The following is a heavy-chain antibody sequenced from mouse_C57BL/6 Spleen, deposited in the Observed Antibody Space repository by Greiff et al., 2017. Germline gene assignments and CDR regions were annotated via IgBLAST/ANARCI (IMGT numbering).Heavy chain of an antibody. CDR2: ISSGSSTI. J-gene: IGHJ4*01. V-gene: IGHV5-17*01. CDR3: ARSYYSNYDYAMDY. CDR1: GFTFSDYG. D-gene: IGHD2-5*01. Sequence: EVQLVESGGGLVKPGGSLKLSCAASGFTFSDYGMHWVRQAPGKGLEWVAYISSGSSTIYYADTVKGRFTISRDNAKNTLFLQMTSLRSEDTAMYYCARSYYSNYDYAMDYWGQGTSVTVSS.